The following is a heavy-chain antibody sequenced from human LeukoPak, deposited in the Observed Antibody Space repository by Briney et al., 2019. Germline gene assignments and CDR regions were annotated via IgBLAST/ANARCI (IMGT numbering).Heavy chain of an antibody. CDR3: ARDIAAAGTSGAFDI. CDR2: ISSSSSYI. Sequence: PGGSLRLSCAASGFTFSSYSMNWVRQAPGKGLEWVSSISSSSSYIYYADSVKGRFTISRDNAKNSLYLQMNSLRAEDTALYYCARDIAAAGTSGAFDIWGQGTMVTVSS. V-gene: IGHV3-21*04. D-gene: IGHD6-13*01. CDR1: GFTFSSYS. J-gene: IGHJ3*02.